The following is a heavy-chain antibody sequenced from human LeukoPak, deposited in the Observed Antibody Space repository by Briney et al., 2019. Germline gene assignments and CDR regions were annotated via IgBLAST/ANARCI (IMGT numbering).Heavy chain of an antibody. Sequence: PGRSLRLSCAASGFTFSRDALQWVRQAPGKGRGWVAVISFDATKAYYADAVKGRFSISRDNSNSTLFLQMNSLRENDTAVYHCARGRGATKKYWGQGTLVTVSS. V-gene: IGHV3-30*04. CDR3: ARGRGATKKY. CDR2: ISFDATKA. J-gene: IGHJ4*02. CDR1: GFTFSRDA. D-gene: IGHD1-26*01.